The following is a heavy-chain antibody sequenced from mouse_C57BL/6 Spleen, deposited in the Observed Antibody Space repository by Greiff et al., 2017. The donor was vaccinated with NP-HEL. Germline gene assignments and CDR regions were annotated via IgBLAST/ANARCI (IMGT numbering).Heavy chain of an antibody. V-gene: IGHV1-55*01. CDR2: TYPGSGST. D-gene: IGHD1-1*01. CDR3: VYYGSPYWYFDV. Sequence: QVQLQQPGAELVKPGASVKMSCKASGYTFTSYWITWVKQRPGQGLEWIGDTYPGSGSTNYNEKFKSKATLTVDTSSSTAYMQLSSLTSEDSAVYYCVYYGSPYWYFDVWGTGTTVTVSS. CDR1: GYTFTSYW. J-gene: IGHJ1*03.